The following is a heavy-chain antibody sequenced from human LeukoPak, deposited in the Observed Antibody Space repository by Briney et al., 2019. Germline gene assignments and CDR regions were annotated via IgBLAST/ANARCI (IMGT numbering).Heavy chain of an antibody. CDR3: ARISSSYYFFDS. D-gene: IGHD6-13*01. CDR2: IKLDGSEK. CDR1: GFTFSSYW. V-gene: IGHV3-7*01. J-gene: IGHJ4*02. Sequence: GGPLRPSCAASGFTFSSYWMSWVRQAPGKGLEWVANIKLDGSEKDYVDSVKCRFTISRDNAKNSLFLQMNSLSAEDTAVYYCARISSSYYFFDSWGQGTLVTVSS.